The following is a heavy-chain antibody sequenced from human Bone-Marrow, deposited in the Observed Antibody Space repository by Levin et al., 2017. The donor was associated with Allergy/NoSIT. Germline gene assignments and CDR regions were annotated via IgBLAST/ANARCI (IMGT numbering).Heavy chain of an antibody. Sequence: PGGSLRLSCAASGFTVSSNYMSWVRQAPGKGLEWVSVIYSGGSTYYADSVKGRFTISRDNSKNTLYLQMNSLRAEDTAVYYCARVKLGYCSSTSCYIWGSFTYYFDYWGQGTLVTVSS. CDR3: ARVKLGYCSSTSCYIWGSFTYYFDY. D-gene: IGHD2-2*02. CDR2: IYSGGST. V-gene: IGHV3-66*01. CDR1: GFTVSSNY. J-gene: IGHJ4*02.